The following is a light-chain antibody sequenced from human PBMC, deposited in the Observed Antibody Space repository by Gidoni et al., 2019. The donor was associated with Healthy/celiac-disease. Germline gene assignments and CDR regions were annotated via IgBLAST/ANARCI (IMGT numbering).Light chain of an antibody. CDR1: QSISSY. V-gene: IGKV1-39*01. Sequence: DIQMTQSPSSLSASVGDRVTITCRASQSISSYLNWYQQKPGKAPKLLIYAASSLQSRVPPRFSGSGSGTDFTLTISSLQPEDFATYYCQQSYSTPQTFGQGTKVEIK. J-gene: IGKJ1*01. CDR3: QQSYSTPQT. CDR2: AAS.